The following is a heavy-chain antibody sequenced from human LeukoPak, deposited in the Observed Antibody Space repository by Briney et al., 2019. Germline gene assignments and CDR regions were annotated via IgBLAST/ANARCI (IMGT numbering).Heavy chain of an antibody. Sequence: SETLSLTCTVSGGSISSSSYYWSWIRQPPGKGLEWIGYIYYSGSTNYNPSLKSRVTISVDTSKNQFSLKLSSVTAADTAVYYCARSVEGYCSGGSCYSYYYYMDVWGKGTTVTVSS. V-gene: IGHV4-61*01. CDR2: IYYSGST. CDR3: ARSVEGYCSGGSCYSYYYYMDV. J-gene: IGHJ6*03. CDR1: GGSISSSSYY. D-gene: IGHD2-15*01.